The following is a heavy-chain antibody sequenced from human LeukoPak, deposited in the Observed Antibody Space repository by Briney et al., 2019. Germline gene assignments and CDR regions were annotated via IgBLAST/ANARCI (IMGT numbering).Heavy chain of an antibody. J-gene: IGHJ3*02. CDR2: INHSGST. CDR3: ARDRRYNWNYVPAFDI. Sequence: SETLSLTCAVYGGSFSGYYWSWIRQPPGKGLEWIGEINHSGSTNYNPSLKSRVTISVDTSKNQFSLKLSSVTAADTAVYYCARDRRYNWNYVPAFDIWGQGTMVTVSS. D-gene: IGHD1-7*01. V-gene: IGHV4-34*01. CDR1: GGSFSGYY.